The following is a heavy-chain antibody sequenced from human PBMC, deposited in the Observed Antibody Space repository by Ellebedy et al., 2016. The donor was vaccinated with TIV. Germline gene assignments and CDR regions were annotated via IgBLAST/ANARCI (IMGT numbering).Heavy chain of an antibody. CDR3: ARGPRGDYADY. V-gene: IGHV1-8*02. CDR2: MNPNSGNT. J-gene: IGHJ4*02. D-gene: IGHD4-17*01. Sequence: AASVKVSCKASGYTFTSYYMHWVRQAPGQGLEWMGWMNPNSGNTGYAQKFQGRVTMTRNTSISTAYMELSSLRSEDTAVYYCARGPRGDYADYWGQGTLVTVSS. CDR1: GYTFTSYY.